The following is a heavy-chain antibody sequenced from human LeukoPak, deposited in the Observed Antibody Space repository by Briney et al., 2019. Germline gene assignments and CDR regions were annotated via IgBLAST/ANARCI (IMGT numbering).Heavy chain of an antibody. J-gene: IGHJ4*02. V-gene: IGHV3-74*01. Sequence: GGSLRLSCAASGFTFSNYMMHWVRQAPGKGLVWVSRIKSDGITITYADSVKGRFTISRDNAKNTLYLQMNSLRAEDTAVYYCAKDQPLDYWGQGTLVTVSS. CDR3: AKDQPLDY. D-gene: IGHD1-14*01. CDR1: GFTFSNYM. CDR2: IKSDGITI.